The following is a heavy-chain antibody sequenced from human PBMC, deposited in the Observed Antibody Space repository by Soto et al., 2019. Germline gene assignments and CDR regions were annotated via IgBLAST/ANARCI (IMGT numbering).Heavy chain of an antibody. J-gene: IGHJ6*02. Sequence: QVQLVESGGGVVQPGTSLRLSCTTSGFTFSNHAMHWVRQAPGKGLEWVAQIWYDGSNKYYADSVKGRFTISRDNSRNMVYVQMNSLRVEDTAVYYCARDGQQLAPYALDVWGRGTSVTVSS. CDR2: IWYDGSNK. V-gene: IGHV3-33*01. D-gene: IGHD6-13*01. CDR3: ARDGQQLAPYALDV. CDR1: GFTFSNHA.